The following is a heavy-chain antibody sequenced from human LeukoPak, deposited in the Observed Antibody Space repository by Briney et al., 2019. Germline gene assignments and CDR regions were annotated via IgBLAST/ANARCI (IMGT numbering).Heavy chain of an antibody. V-gene: IGHV4-39*07. J-gene: IGHJ6*04. Sequence: SETLSLTCTVSGGSISSSSYYWGWIRQPPGKGLEWIGSIYYSGSTYYNPSLKSRVTISVDTSKNQFSLKLSSVTAADTAVYYCARITYYDFWMDVWGKGTTVTVSS. CDR3: ARITYYDFWMDV. CDR2: IYYSGST. D-gene: IGHD3-3*01. CDR1: GGSISSSSYY.